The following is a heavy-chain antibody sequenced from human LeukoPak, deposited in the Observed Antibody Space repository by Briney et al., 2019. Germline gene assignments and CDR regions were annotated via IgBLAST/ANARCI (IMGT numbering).Heavy chain of an antibody. V-gene: IGHV3-30*18. CDR3: AKDHYSSSWSFDY. J-gene: IGHJ4*02. CDR1: GFTFSSYG. CDR2: ISYDGSNK. D-gene: IGHD6-13*01. Sequence: PGRSLRLSCAASGFTFSSYGMHWVRQAPGKGLEWVAVISYDGSNKYYADSVKGRFTISRDNSKNTLYLQMNSLRAEDTAVYYCAKDHYSSSWSFDYWVQGTLVSVSS.